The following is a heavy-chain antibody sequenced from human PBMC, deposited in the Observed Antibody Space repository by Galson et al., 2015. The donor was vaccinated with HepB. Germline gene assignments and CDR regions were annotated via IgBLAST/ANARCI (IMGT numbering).Heavy chain of an antibody. J-gene: IGHJ6*02. CDR3: ASAGVVVPAAIIHYYYGMDV. D-gene: IGHD2-2*01. CDR2: INPSGGST. V-gene: IGHV1-46*01. CDR1: GYTFTSYY. Sequence: SCKASGYTFTSYYMHWVRQAPGQGLEWMGIINPSGGSTSYAQKFQGRVTMTRDTSTSTVYMELSSLRSEDTAVYYCASAGVVVPAAIIHYYYGMDVWGQGTTVTVSS.